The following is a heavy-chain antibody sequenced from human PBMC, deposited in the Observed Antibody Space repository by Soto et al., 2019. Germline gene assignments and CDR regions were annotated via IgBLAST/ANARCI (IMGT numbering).Heavy chain of an antibody. D-gene: IGHD3-16*01. CDR2: IYYSGST. Sequence: QVQLQESGPGLVKPSETLSLTCTVSGGSISSYYWSWIRQPPGKGLEWIGYIYYSGSTNYNPSLRRRVTISVDTAKNQFSLKLSSVTAADTAVYYCARLLWGANWFDPWGQGTLVTVSS. V-gene: IGHV4-59*08. CDR1: GGSISSYY. CDR3: ARLLWGANWFDP. J-gene: IGHJ5*02.